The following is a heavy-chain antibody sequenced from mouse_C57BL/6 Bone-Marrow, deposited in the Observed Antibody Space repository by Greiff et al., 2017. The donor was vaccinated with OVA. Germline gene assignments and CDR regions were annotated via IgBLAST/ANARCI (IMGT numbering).Heavy chain of an antibody. J-gene: IGHJ2*01. CDR2: IDPEDGET. V-gene: IGHV14-2*01. CDR3: ALITTVVATDYAMDY. D-gene: IGHD1-1*01. Sequence: VQLQQSGAELVKPGASVKLSCTASGFNIKDYYMHWVKQRTEQGLEWIGRIDPEDGETKYAPKFQGKATITADTSSNTAYLQLSSLTSEDTAVYYCALITTVVATDYAMDYWGQGTTLTVSS. CDR1: GFNIKDYY.